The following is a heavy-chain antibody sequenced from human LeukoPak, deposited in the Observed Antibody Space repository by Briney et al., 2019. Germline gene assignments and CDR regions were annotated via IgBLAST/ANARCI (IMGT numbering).Heavy chain of an antibody. CDR3: AKDRRSPFGNDAFDI. D-gene: IGHD1-14*01. V-gene: IGHV3-23*01. J-gene: IGHJ3*02. CDR2: ISGSGGST. Sequence: GGSLRLSCAASGFTFSSYAMHWVRQAPGKGLEWVSAISGSGGSTYYADSVKGRFTISRDNSKNTLYLQMNSLRAEDTAVYYCAKDRRSPFGNDAFDIWGQGTMVTVSS. CDR1: GFTFSSYA.